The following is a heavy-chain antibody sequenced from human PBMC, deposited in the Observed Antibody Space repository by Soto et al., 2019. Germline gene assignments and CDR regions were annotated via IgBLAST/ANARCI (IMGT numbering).Heavy chain of an antibody. CDR1: GFTFSSYA. J-gene: IGHJ4*02. CDR3: AKDVGYTYGYDYFDY. CDR2: ISGSGGST. D-gene: IGHD5-18*01. V-gene: IGHV3-23*01. Sequence: EVQLLESGGGLVQPGGSLRLSCAASGFTFSSYAMSWVRQAPGKGLEWVSGISGSGGSTNYADSVKGRFTISRDNSKNTLYLQLNSLRAEDTAVYSCAKDVGYTYGYDYFDYWGQGTLVTVSS.